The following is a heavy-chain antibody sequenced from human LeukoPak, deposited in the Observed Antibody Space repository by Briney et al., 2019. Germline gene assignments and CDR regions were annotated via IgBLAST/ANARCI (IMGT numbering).Heavy chain of an antibody. Sequence: GGSLRLSCAASGFTFSSYGMHWVRQAPGKGLEWVAVIWYDGSNKYYADSVKGRFTISRDNSKNTLYLQMNSLRAEDTAVYYCARDPYDSSGYYFDYWGLGTLVTVSS. CDR2: IWYDGSNK. CDR3: ARDPYDSSGYYFDY. CDR1: GFTFSSYG. V-gene: IGHV3-33*01. J-gene: IGHJ4*02. D-gene: IGHD3-22*01.